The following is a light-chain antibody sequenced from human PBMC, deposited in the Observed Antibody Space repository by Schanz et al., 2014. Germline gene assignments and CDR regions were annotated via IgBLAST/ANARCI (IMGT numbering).Light chain of an antibody. V-gene: IGLV2-14*03. J-gene: IGLJ1*01. CDR2: DVS. CDR3: SSYTSSSRYV. Sequence: QSALTQPASVSGSPGQSITISCTGTSSDVGGYNYVSWYQQYPGKAPKLMIYDVSNRPSGVSNRFSGSKSGNTASLTISGLQAEDEADYYCSSYTSSSRYVFGTGTKLTVL. CDR1: SSDVGGYNY.